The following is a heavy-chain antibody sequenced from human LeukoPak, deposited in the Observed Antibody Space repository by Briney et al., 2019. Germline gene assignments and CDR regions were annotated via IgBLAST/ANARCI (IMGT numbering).Heavy chain of an antibody. Sequence: GGSLRLSCAASGFIFSNYWMSWVRQAPGKGLEWVANIKPDGSEAHYVDSVKGRFTISRDNAKNSLYLQMNSLRAEDAAVFYCARDHSYYFDTTGYYYDAFDIWGQGTVVTVSS. CDR1: GFIFSNYW. V-gene: IGHV3-7*04. D-gene: IGHD3-22*01. CDR3: ARDHSYYFDTTGYYYDAFDI. CDR2: IKPDGSEA. J-gene: IGHJ3*02.